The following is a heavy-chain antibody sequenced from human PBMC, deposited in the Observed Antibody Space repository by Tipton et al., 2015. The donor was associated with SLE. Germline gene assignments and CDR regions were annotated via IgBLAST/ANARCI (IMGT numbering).Heavy chain of an antibody. J-gene: IGHJ4*02. D-gene: IGHD6-13*01. V-gene: IGHV4-39*07. Sequence: LRLSCTVSGGSISSSSYYWGWIRQPPGKGLEWIGSIYYSGSTYYNPSLKSRVTISVDTSKNQFSLKLSSVTAADTAVYYCAKDMYSSSCLDYWGQGTLVTVSS. CDR2: IYYSGST. CDR3: AKDMYSSSCLDY. CDR1: GGSISSSSYY.